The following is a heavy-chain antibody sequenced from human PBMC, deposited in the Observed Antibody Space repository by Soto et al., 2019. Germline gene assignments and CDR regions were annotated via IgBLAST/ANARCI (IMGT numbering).Heavy chain of an antibody. CDR2: VRSKAYGGTT. J-gene: IGHJ6*02. CDR3: ARYTYTSRYSYYGMDV. Sequence: GGSLRLSCTTSGFTFVDYAMSWFRQAPGKGLEWVGVVRSKAYGGTTDYAASVKGRFDISRDDSKSIAYLQMNSVTTEDTAVYFCARYTYTSRYSYYGMDVWGHGTTVTVSS. CDR1: GFTFVDYA. D-gene: IGHD6-13*01. V-gene: IGHV3-49*03.